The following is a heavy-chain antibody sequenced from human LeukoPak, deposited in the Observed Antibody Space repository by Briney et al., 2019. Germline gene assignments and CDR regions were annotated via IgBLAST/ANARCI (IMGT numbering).Heavy chain of an antibody. J-gene: IGHJ4*02. CDR1: GFTFSSYW. V-gene: IGHV3-7*03. Sequence: AGGSLRLSCAASGFTFSSYWMSWVRQAPGKGLEWVANIKQDGSEKYYVDSVKGRFTISRDNAKNSLYLQMNSLRAEDTAVYYCARDSSSSWCYFDYWGQGTLVTVSS. D-gene: IGHD6-13*01. CDR3: ARDSSSSWCYFDY. CDR2: IKQDGSEK.